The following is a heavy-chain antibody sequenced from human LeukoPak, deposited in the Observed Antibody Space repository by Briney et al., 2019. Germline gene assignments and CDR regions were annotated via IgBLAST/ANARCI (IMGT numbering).Heavy chain of an antibody. Sequence: GASVKVSCKASGGTFSSYTISWVRQAPGQGLEWMGRIIPILGIANYAQKFQGRVTITADKSTSTGYMELSSLRSEDTAVYYCARDPCGGDCYLNWFDPWGREPWSPSPQ. CDR3: ARDPCGGDCYLNWFDP. V-gene: IGHV1-69*04. CDR2: IIPILGIA. D-gene: IGHD2-21*02. CDR1: GGTFSSYT. J-gene: IGHJ5*02.